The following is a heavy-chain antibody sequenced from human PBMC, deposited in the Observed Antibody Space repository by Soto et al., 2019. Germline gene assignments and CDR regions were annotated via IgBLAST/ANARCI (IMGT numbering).Heavy chain of an antibody. CDR2: IIPILGIA. CDR3: ARLSEGGNRHYYYYGMDV. Sequence: QVQLVQSGAEVKKPGSSVKVSCKASGGTFSSYTISWVRQAPGQGLEWMGRIIPILGIANYAQKFQGRVTITADKSPSTAYMELSSLRSEDTAVYYCARLSEGGNRHYYYYGMDVWGQGTTVTVSS. D-gene: IGHD2-15*01. V-gene: IGHV1-69*02. CDR1: GGTFSSYT. J-gene: IGHJ6*02.